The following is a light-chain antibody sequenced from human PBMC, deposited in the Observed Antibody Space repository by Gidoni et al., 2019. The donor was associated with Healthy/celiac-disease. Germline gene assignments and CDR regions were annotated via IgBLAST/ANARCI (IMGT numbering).Light chain of an antibody. CDR1: LSVSSY. V-gene: IGKV3-11*01. J-gene: IGKJ4*01. Sequence: EIVLTQSPATLSLSPGASATLSCRASLSVSSYLAWYQQKPGQAPRLLIYDASNRAPGIPTRFSGSGSGTDFTLTISSLEPEDFAVYYCQQRSNWPLTCGGGTKVEIK. CDR2: DAS. CDR3: QQRSNWPLT.